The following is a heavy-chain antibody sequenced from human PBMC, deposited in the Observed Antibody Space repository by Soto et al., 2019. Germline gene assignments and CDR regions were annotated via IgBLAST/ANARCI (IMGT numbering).Heavy chain of an antibody. CDR3: AKALSGYSYGPFDY. CDR2: INWNAGSI. J-gene: IGHJ4*02. CDR1: GFTFDDFA. D-gene: IGHD5-18*01. Sequence: PGGSLRLSCAASGFTFDDFAMHWVRQAPGKGLEWVSGINWNAGSIGYADSVKGRFTISKDIAKNSLYLQMNSLRADDTALYYCAKALSGYSYGPFDYWGQGTLVTVSS. V-gene: IGHV3-9*01.